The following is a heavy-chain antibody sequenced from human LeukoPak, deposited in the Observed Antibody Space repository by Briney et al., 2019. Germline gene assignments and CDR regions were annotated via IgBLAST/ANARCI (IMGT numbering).Heavy chain of an antibody. Sequence: SETLSLTCTVSGGSISSSSYYWGWIRQPPGKGLEWIGSIYYSGSTYYNPSLKSRVTISVDTSKNQFSLKLSSVTAADTAVYYCAGVYIEAAAAYYFDYWGQGTLVTVSS. D-gene: IGHD6-13*01. CDR1: GGSISSSSYY. CDR2: IYYSGST. CDR3: AGVYIEAAAAYYFDY. V-gene: IGHV4-39*01. J-gene: IGHJ4*02.